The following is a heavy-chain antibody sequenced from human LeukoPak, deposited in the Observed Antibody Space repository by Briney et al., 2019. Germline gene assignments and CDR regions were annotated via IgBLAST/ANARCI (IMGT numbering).Heavy chain of an antibody. J-gene: IGHJ4*02. CDR2: IYHSGST. CDR1: GGSISSGGYS. V-gene: IGHV4-30-2*01. Sequence: PSETLSLTCDVSGGSISSGGYSWSWIRQPPGKGLEWIGYIYHSGSTYYNPSLKSRVTISVDRSKNQFSLKLSSVTAADTAVYYCARGNYHRFDYWGQGTLVTVSS. CDR3: ARGNYHRFDY. D-gene: IGHD4-11*01.